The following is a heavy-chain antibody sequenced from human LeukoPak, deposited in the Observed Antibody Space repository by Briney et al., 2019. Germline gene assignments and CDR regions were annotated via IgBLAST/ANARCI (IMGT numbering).Heavy chain of an antibody. CDR1: GGSISSGGYY. Sequence: SQTLSLTCTVSGGSISSGGYYWSWIRQHPGKGLEWIGYIYYSGSTYYNPSLKSRVTISVDTSKNQFSLKLSSVTAADTAVYYCARGHSSWYGFYWFDPWGQGTLVTVSS. J-gene: IGHJ5*02. CDR3: ARGHSSWYGFYWFDP. CDR2: IYYSGST. V-gene: IGHV4-31*03. D-gene: IGHD6-13*01.